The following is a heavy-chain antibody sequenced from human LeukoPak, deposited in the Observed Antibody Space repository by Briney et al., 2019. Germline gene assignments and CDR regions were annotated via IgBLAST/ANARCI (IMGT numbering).Heavy chain of an antibody. J-gene: IGHJ4*02. CDR3: ARGSPSGTYFDY. CDR2: ISRSGSTI. Sequence: GGSLRLSCAASGFTFNNYEINWVRQAPGMGLEWISYISRSGSTISYAGSVRGRITISRDNAKNSLYLQMNSLRAEDTAVYYCARGSPSGTYFDYWGQGTLVTVSS. CDR1: GFTFNNYE. V-gene: IGHV3-48*03. D-gene: IGHD3-10*01.